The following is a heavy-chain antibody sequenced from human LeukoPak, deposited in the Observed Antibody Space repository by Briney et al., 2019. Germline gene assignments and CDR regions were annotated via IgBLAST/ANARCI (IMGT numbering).Heavy chain of an antibody. CDR2: INHSGST. D-gene: IGHD6-19*01. J-gene: IGHJ4*02. Sequence: SETLSLTCAVYGGSFSGYYWSWIRQPPGKGLKWIGEINHSGSTNYNPSLKSRVTISVDTSRNQFSLKLSSVTAADTAVYYCARGNSSSGWYGYFDYWGQGTLVTVSS. V-gene: IGHV4-34*01. CDR3: ARGNSSSGWYGYFDY. CDR1: GGSFSGYY.